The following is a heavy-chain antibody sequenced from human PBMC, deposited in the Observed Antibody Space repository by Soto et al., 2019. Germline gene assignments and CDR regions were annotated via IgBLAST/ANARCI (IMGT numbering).Heavy chain of an antibody. CDR2: IYTSGST. CDR1: GGSISSYY. J-gene: IGHJ6*02. D-gene: IGHD2-21*02. CDR3: ARDSPKYCGGDCYQYYYYYYGMDV. Sequence: SETLSLTCTVSGGSISSYYWSWVRQPAGKGLEWVGRIYTSGSTNYNPSLKSRVTMSVDTSKNQFSLKLSSVTAADTAVYYCARDSPKYCGGDCYQYYYYYYGMDVWGQGTTVTVSS. V-gene: IGHV4-4*07.